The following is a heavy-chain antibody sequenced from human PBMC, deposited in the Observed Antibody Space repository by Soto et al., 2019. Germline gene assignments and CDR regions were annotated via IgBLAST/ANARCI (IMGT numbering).Heavy chain of an antibody. J-gene: IGHJ2*01. CDR3: ARDRGEYTSSWFWYFSH. D-gene: IGHD6-13*01. CDR1: GSSISSFN. CDR2: LNIAGTI. Sequence: SETLSLTCSVSGSSISSFNWNWVRQPAGKGPEWVGRLNIAGTINYNPSLKSRITMSMDTSKNQISLHLRSVTAADTAIYYCARDRGEYTSSWFWYFSHWGHGTLVTVSS. V-gene: IGHV4-4*07.